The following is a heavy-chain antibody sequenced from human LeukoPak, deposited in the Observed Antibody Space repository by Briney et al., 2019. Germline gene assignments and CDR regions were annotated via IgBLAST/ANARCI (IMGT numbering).Heavy chain of an antibody. Sequence: GGSLRLSCAASEFIFSNFAMSWVRQAPGKGLEWVSTISGNAAATYYGDSVKGRFTISRDNSKNTLYLQMNSLRAEDTAMYYCAKDRTHRRYYDSTGYYNQYDYWGQGALVTVPS. J-gene: IGHJ4*02. CDR2: ISGNAAAT. V-gene: IGHV3-23*01. D-gene: IGHD3-22*01. CDR1: EFIFSNFA. CDR3: AKDRTHRRYYDSTGYYNQYDY.